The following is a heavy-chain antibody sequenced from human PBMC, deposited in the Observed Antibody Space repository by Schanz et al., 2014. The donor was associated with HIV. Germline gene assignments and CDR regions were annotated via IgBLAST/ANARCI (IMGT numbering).Heavy chain of an antibody. J-gene: IGHJ5*02. CDR1: GDTFSSYS. V-gene: IGHV1-69*06. Sequence: QVQLVQSGAEVKKPGSSVKVSCKASGDTFSSYSISWVRQAPGQGLEWMGGIIHIFGSPKYAQKFQGRVTITADKSTSTAYMELSSLRSEDTAIYYCARHLPGGLFSPLNLWGQGTLVTVSS. CDR2: IIHIFGSP. D-gene: IGHD3-16*01. CDR3: ARHLPGGLFSPLNL.